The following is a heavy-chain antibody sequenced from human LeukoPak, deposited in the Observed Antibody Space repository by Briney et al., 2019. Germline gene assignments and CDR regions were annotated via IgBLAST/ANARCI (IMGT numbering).Heavy chain of an antibody. Sequence: GGSLRLSCAASGFTFSSYWMHWVRHAPGKGLVWVSRINSDGSSTSYADSVKGRFTISRDNAKNTLYLQMNSLRAEDTAVYYCAREEWELLYCFDYWGQGTLVTVSS. CDR1: GFTFSSYW. V-gene: IGHV3-74*01. D-gene: IGHD1-26*01. J-gene: IGHJ4*02. CDR2: INSDGSST. CDR3: AREEWELLYCFDY.